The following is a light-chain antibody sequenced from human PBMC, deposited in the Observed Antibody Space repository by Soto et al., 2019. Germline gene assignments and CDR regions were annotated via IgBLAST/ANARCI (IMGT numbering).Light chain of an antibody. V-gene: IGKV3-15*01. J-gene: IGKJ1*01. CDR1: QSVGNN. CDR3: QHYNYWPAKT. Sequence: EIVMTQSPATLSVSPGERTTLSCRASQSVGNNLAWYQQKPGQAPRLLIYGAYTRATGIPARFSGSESGTDFTLTISSLQSEDFAVYYCQHYNYWPAKTFGQGTKVEMK. CDR2: GAY.